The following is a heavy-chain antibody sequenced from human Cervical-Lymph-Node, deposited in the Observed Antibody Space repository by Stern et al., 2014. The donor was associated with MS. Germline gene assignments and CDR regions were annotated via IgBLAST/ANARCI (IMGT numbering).Heavy chain of an antibody. J-gene: IGHJ4*02. CDR1: GFTFSSYG. CDR2: IWHDGSNK. V-gene: IGHV3-33*01. Sequence: VQLVESGGGVVQPGRSLRLSCAASGFTFSSYGMHWVRQAPGKGLEWVAVIWHDGSNKYYADSVKGRFTISRDNSKNTLYLQMNSLRAEDTAVYYCASADYYDSSGYYYGGYFDYWGQGTLVTVSS. D-gene: IGHD3-22*01. CDR3: ASADYYDSSGYYYGGYFDY.